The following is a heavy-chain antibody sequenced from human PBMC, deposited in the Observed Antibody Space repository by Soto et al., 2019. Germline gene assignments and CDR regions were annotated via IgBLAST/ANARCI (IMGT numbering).Heavy chain of an antibody. D-gene: IGHD6-25*01. CDR2: MSGSGGST. CDR1: GFTFSSYA. Sequence: GGSLRLSCAASGFTFSSYAMSWVRQAPGKGLEWVAAMSGSGGSTYYSDSVKGRFTISRDNSKNTLYLQMNSLRPEDTAVYYCAKEGSLAADDPHYCCYRIDVWGPGTMVTVSS. J-gene: IGHJ6*02. CDR3: AKEGSLAADDPHYCCYRIDV. V-gene: IGHV3-23*01.